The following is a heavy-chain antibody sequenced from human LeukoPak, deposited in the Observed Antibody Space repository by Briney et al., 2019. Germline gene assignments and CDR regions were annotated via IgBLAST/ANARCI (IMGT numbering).Heavy chain of an antibody. Sequence: GGSLRLSCAASGFTFSSYWMHWVRQAPGKGLVWVSVSRMNSDVSSRSYADSVKGRFTISRDNAKNTLYLQMNSLRAEDTAVYYCARRSAAKDAFDIWGQGTMDTVSS. CDR2: MNSDVSSR. V-gene: IGHV3-74*01. CDR1: GFTFSSYW. J-gene: IGHJ3*02. D-gene: IGHD6-25*01. CDR3: ARRSAAKDAFDI.